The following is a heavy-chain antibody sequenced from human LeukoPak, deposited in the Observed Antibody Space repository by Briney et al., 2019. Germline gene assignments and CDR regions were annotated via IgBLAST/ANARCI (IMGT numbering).Heavy chain of an antibody. D-gene: IGHD1-26*01. CDR1: GGSISSYY. CDR2: IYDIGST. V-gene: IGHV4-59*01. Sequence: SETLSLTCTVSGGSISSYYLSWIRQPPGKGLEWIGNIYDIGSTNYNPSLKSRVTISVDTSKSQFSLRLSSVTAADTAVYYCAREQWGLVDHWGQGTLVTVSS. J-gene: IGHJ5*02. CDR3: AREQWGLVDH.